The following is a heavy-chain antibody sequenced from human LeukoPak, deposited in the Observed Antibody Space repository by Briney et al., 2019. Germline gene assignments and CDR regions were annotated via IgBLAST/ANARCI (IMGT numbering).Heavy chain of an antibody. CDR1: GFTFSSYW. J-gene: IGHJ6*02. CDR3: ASYLTSIPSGMDV. CDR2: ISTDGSSR. D-gene: IGHD2/OR15-2a*01. Sequence: GGSLRLSCAASGFTFSSYWMHWLRQEPRKGLVWVSRISTDGSSRSHADSVKGRFTISRDNGKNTLYPQMNSLRAEDTAVYYCASYLTSIPSGMDVWGQGATVTVSS. V-gene: IGHV3-74*01.